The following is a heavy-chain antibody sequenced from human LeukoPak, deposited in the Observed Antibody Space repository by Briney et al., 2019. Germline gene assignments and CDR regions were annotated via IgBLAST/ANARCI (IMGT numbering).Heavy chain of an antibody. J-gene: IGHJ5*02. D-gene: IGHD1-26*01. CDR3: AKDWRGWELLPQFDP. CDR1: GFTFSDYY. CDR2: ISSSGSTI. Sequence: PGGSLRLSCAASGFTFSDYYMSWIRQAPGKGLEWVSYISSSGSTIYYADSVKGRFTISRDNAKNSLYLQMNSLRAEDTAVYYCAKDWRGWELLPQFDPWGQGTLVTVSS. V-gene: IGHV3-11*01.